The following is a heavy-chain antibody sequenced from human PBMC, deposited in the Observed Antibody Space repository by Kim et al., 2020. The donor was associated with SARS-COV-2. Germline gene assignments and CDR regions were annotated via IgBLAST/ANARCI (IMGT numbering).Heavy chain of an antibody. CDR3: ARPASQAIPFFP. V-gene: IGHV5-51*01. J-gene: IGHJ5*02. CDR2: IWPADSDT. CDR1: GYIFTSHW. Sequence: GESLKISCLASGYIFTSHWIGWVRQVPGKGLEWVAIIWPADSDTRYSPSFEGQVTISADKSINTADLEWPSLKASDSGMYYCARPASQAIPFFPWGQGTQVTVSA. D-gene: IGHD2-21*01.